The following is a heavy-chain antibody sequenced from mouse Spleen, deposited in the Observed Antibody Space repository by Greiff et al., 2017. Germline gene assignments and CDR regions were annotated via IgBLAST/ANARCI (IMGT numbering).Heavy chain of an antibody. Sequence: VQLQQPGAELVRPGTSVKLSCKASGYTFTSYWMHWVKQRPGQGLEWIGVIDPSDSYTNYNQKFKGKATLTVDTSSSTAYMQLSSLTSEDSAVYYCARSVVATPAWFAYWGQGTLVTVSA. CDR2: IDPSDSYT. D-gene: IGHD1-1*01. J-gene: IGHJ3*01. CDR3: ARSVVATPAWFAY. CDR1: GYTFTSYW. V-gene: IGHV1-59*01.